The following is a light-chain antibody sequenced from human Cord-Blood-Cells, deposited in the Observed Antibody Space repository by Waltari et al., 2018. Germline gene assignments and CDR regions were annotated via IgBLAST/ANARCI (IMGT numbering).Light chain of an antibody. CDR1: SSDIGGYNL. CDR3: CSYAGSSTWV. Sequence: QSALTQPASVSGSPGPSITISCTGTSSDIGGYNLVSWYQHHPGKAPKLMIYAGSNRPSGVSNRFSGSKSGNTASLTISGLQAEDEADYYCCSYAGSSTWVFGGGTKLTVL. J-gene: IGLJ3*02. V-gene: IGLV2-23*01. CDR2: AGS.